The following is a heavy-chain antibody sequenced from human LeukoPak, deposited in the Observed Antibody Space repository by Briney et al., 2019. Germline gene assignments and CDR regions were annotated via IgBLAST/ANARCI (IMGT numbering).Heavy chain of an antibody. CDR1: GGTFSSYA. J-gene: IGHJ4*02. CDR3: ASLTYYDFWSGYYTWNYFDY. Sequence: SVKVSCKASGGTFSSYAISWVRQAPGQGLEWMGGIIPIFGTANYAQKFQGRVTITADESTSTAYMELSSLRSEDTAVYYCASLTYYDFWSGYYTWNYFDYWGQGTLVTVSS. D-gene: IGHD3-3*01. CDR2: IIPIFGTA. V-gene: IGHV1-69*01.